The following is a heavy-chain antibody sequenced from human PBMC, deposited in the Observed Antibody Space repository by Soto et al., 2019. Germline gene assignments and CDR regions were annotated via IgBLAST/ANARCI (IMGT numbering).Heavy chain of an antibody. J-gene: IGHJ4*02. CDR1: GGSISSSSYY. CDR3: ARRARVGNFDY. Sequence: QLQLQESGPGLVKPSETLSLTCTVSGGSISSSSYYWGWIRQPPGKGLEWIGSIYYSGNTYYNPSLKSRVTISVDTSKNQFSLKLSSVIAADTAVYYCARRARVGNFDYWGQGTLVTVSS. D-gene: IGHD2-15*01. CDR2: IYYSGNT. V-gene: IGHV4-39*01.